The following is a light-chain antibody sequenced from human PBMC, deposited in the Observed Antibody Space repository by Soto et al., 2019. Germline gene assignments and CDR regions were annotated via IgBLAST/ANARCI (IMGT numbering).Light chain of an antibody. Sequence: QSVLTQPPSVSGAPGQRVTISCTGSSSNIGASYNVHWYQQLPGTVPKLLIYANSNRPSGVPDRFSGSRSGTSASLAITGLQAEDEAEYYCSSYAGSNNLMFGGGTKLTVL. CDR2: ANS. CDR1: SSNIGASYN. V-gene: IGLV1-40*01. CDR3: SSYAGSNNLM. J-gene: IGLJ3*02.